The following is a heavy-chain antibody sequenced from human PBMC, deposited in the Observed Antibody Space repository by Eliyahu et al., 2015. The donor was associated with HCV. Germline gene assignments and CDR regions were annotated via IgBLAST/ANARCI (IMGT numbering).Heavy chain of an antibody. J-gene: IGHJ5*02. V-gene: IGHV1-2*06. CDR1: GYSFSDYX. Sequence: QAQLVQSGAEVKKPGASVMVSCKXSGYSFSDYXXHWVRXAPGQGLXWMGRITPNSGGTNYAQNFQGRVTLTRDASISTAYMEFNSLTSDDTAVYYCAIGPSYHSGSFWGVHNWFDPWGQGTLVTVSS. CDR2: ITPNSGGT. CDR3: AIGPSYHSGSFWGVHNWFDP. D-gene: IGHD3-10*01.